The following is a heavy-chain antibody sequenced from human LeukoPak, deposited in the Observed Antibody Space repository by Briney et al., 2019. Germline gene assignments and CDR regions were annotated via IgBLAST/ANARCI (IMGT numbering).Heavy chain of an antibody. J-gene: IGHJ4*02. V-gene: IGHV3-23*01. CDR3: AKGPFCSRGTCQPFDS. CDR1: GFTFSSYN. Sequence: GGSLRLSCAASGFTFSSYNMTWVRQAPGTGLEGVSGISGSGFGTYYADSVNGRFTLSSHNSNNTLYLPMNILRAEDTAVYYCAKGPFCSRGTCQPFDSWGQGTLVTVSS. D-gene: IGHD2-15*01. CDR2: ISGSGFGT.